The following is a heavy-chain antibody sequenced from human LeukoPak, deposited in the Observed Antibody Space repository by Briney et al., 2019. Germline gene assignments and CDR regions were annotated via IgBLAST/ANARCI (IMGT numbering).Heavy chain of an antibody. CDR3: ARDKEGRGGFDY. CDR1: GGSISSGGYY. CDR2: IYHSGST. D-gene: IGHD3-10*01. Sequence: SETLSLTCTVSGGSISSGGYYWSWIRQPPGKGLECIGYIYHSGSTYYNPSLKSRVTISVDRSKNQFSLKLSSVTAADTAVYYCARDKEGRGGFDYWGQGSLVTVSS. J-gene: IGHJ4*02. V-gene: IGHV4-30-2*01.